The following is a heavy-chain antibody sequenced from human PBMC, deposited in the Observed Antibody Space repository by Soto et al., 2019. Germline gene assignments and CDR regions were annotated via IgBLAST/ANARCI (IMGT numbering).Heavy chain of an antibody. CDR2: ISTSIDAT. CDR1: GFAFSNYA. D-gene: IGHD6-6*01. Sequence: WGSLRLSCAASGFAFSNYAMHWVRQAPGKGLEWVSSISTSIDATYYADSAKGRFTISRDDSKNTLYLQMNSLRAEDSAVYYCAKDRTVAARNFDYWGQGTQVTVSS. J-gene: IGHJ4*02. CDR3: AKDRTVAARNFDY. V-gene: IGHV3-23*01.